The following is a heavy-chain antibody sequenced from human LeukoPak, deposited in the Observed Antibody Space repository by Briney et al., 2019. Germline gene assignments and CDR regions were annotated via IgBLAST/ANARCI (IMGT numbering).Heavy chain of an antibody. V-gene: IGHV3-23*01. CDR2: ITTSGATT. CDR3: ARLFRDAFDI. J-gene: IGHJ3*02. CDR1: RFTFSNPV. D-gene: IGHD2/OR15-2a*01. Sequence: PGGSLRLSCAASRFTFSNPVMTWVRQAPGKGLEWVSTITTSGATTYYADSVKGRFTISRDNSKDTLYLQMVSLRAEDTALYYCARLFRDAFDIWGQGTMVTVSS.